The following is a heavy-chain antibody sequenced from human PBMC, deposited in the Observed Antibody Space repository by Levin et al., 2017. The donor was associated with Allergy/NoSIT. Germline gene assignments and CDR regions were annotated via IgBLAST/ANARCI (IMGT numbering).Heavy chain of an antibody. Sequence: SETLSLTCTVSGYSIRSGYYWGWIRQPPGEGLEWIGSINHSGNTYYNPSLKSRFTISVDTSENKFSLRLSSVTAADTAVYSCSRVYDSRGSDDFFDYWGQGTLVTVSS. V-gene: IGHV4-38-2*02. CDR3: SRVYDSRGSDDFFDY. CDR1: GYSIRSGYY. CDR2: INHSGNT. D-gene: IGHD3-22*01. J-gene: IGHJ4*02.